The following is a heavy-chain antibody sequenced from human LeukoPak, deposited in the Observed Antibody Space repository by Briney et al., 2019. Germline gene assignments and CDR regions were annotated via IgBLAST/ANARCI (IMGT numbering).Heavy chain of an antibody. V-gene: IGHV4-34*01. J-gene: IGHJ6*02. D-gene: IGHD6-13*01. CDR2: TNHSGST. Sequence: SETLSLTCAVYGGSFSGYYWSWIRQPPGKGLEWIGETNHSGSTNYNPSLKSRVTISVDTSKNQFSLKLSSVTAADTAVYYCARGRSSSWYSEYYYYGMDVWGQGTTVTVSS. CDR3: ARGRSSSWYSEYYYYGMDV. CDR1: GGSFSGYY.